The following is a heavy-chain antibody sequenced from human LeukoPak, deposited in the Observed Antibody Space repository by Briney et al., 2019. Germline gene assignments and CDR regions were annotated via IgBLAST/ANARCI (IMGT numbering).Heavy chain of an antibody. CDR2: NYTSGRT. Sequence: SETLSLNCTVPGGAIRSFYWGWLRQPAGKGLLWIGRNYTSGRTNYNPSLKSRVTMSVDTSKNQFSLKLSSVTAADTAVYYCARDFIAARPKNYFDYWGQGTLVTVSS. CDR3: ARDFIAARPKNYFDY. V-gene: IGHV4-4*07. J-gene: IGHJ4*02. D-gene: IGHD6-6*01. CDR1: GGAIRSFY.